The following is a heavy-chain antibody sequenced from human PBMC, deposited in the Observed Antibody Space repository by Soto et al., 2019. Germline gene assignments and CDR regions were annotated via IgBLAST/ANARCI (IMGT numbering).Heavy chain of an antibody. Sequence: PGGSLRLSCAASGFTFSSYAITWVRQAPGKGLEWVSSISAAGGTTSYADSVKGRFIISRDNSKNTLFLQMNSLRVEDTAVYYCARSGSYYHWFDPWGQGALVTVSS. CDR1: GFTFSSYA. D-gene: IGHD1-26*01. V-gene: IGHV3-23*01. J-gene: IGHJ5*02. CDR2: ISAAGGTT. CDR3: ARSGSYYHWFDP.